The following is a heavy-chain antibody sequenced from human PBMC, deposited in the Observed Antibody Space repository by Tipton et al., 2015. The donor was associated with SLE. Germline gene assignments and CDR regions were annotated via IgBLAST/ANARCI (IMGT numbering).Heavy chain of an antibody. D-gene: IGHD2-15*01. CDR3: AKSFCSGGSCYEFGW. CDR1: GFTFSDYV. J-gene: IGHJ4*02. Sequence: SLRLSCAASGFTFSDYVMHWVRQAPGKGLEWVGLIWFDGSDTFYGDSVRGRFTISRDTSKNTLYLQMNSLRADDTAVYYCAKSFCSGGSCYEFGWWGQGTLVAVSS. V-gene: IGHV3-33*06. CDR2: IWFDGSDT.